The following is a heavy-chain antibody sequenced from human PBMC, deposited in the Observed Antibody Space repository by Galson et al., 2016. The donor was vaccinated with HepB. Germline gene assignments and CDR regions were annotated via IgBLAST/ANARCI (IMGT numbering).Heavy chain of an antibody. D-gene: IGHD1-7*01. CDR1: GYTFTSHY. J-gene: IGHJ4*02. CDR2: INPSGGSR. Sequence: SVKVSCKASGYTFTSHYMHWVRQAPGQGLEWMGIINPSGGSRSCAQKFQGRVTMTRDTSKNQLSLTLRSVTAADTARYYCVSYATGHGGTGYWGPGILVTVSS. CDR3: VSYATGHGGTGY. V-gene: IGHV1-46*01.